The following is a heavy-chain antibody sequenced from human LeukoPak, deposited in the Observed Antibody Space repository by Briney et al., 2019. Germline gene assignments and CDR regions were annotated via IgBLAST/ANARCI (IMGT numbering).Heavy chain of an antibody. D-gene: IGHD5-18*01. CDR2: IYYSGST. CDR3: ARSPPRGYSYGASWYFDL. J-gene: IGHJ2*01. V-gene: IGHV4-59*01. CDR1: GGSISSYY. Sequence: SETLSLTCTVSGGSISSYYWSWIRQPPGKGLEWIGYIYYSGSTNYNPSLKSRVTISVDTSKNQFSLKLSSVTAADTAVYYCARSPPRGYSYGASWYFDLWGRGTLVTVSS.